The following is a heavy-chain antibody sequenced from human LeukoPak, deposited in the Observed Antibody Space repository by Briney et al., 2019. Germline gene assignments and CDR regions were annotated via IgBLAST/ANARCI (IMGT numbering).Heavy chain of an antibody. CDR3: ARRAGTGILHYFDY. D-gene: IGHD3/OR15-3a*01. CDR1: GFSISNDYY. V-gene: IGHV4-38-2*02. J-gene: IGHJ4*02. CDR2: IYHTGNT. Sequence: SETLSLTCTVSGFSISNDYYWGWIRQPPGKGLEWIGTIYHTGNTYYNSSLKSRVTISVDTSKNQFSLKLISVTAADAAVYYCARRAGTGILHYFDYWGQGTLVTVSS.